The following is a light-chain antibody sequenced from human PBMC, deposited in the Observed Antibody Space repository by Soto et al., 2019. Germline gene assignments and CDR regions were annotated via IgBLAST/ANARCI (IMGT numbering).Light chain of an antibody. CDR2: DAS. J-gene: IGKJ1*01. CDR3: QQYNTYPWT. CDR1: QGIRNY. Sequence: AIQMTQSPSSLSASVGDTVTVTCRASQGIRNYLNWFQQKPGKAPKLLIYDASSLESGVPSRFSGSGSGTEFTLTISSLQPDDFATYYCQQYNTYPWTFGQGTKVEIK. V-gene: IGKV1-13*02.